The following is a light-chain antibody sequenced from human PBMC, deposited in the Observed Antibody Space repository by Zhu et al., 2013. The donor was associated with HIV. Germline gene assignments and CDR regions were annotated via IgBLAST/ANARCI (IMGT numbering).Light chain of an antibody. CDR2: DVS. CDR3: QHYKNDSPWM. CDR1: ENIRNW. J-gene: IGKJ1*01. V-gene: IGKV1-5*01. Sequence: DIQMTQSPSTLSTSVGDRVTISCRASENIRNWLSWYQQKPGSAPRLIIFDVSNLETGVPSRFSGSGFGTEFTLTISGLQPDDFATYYCQHYKNDSPWMFGQGTEGGDQ.